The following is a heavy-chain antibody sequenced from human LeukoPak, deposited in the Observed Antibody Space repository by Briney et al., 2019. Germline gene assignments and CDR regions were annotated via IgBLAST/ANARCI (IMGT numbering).Heavy chain of an antibody. CDR3: ARANYYDISGYDY. CDR2: IASSGSTI. D-gene: IGHD3-22*01. CDR1: GFTFRRYE. Sequence: PGGSLRLSCAASGFTFRRYEMNWARQAPGKGLEWVSYIASSGSTIYYADSVKGRFTISRDNAKNSLYLQMNSLRAEDTAVYYCARANYYDISGYDYWGQGTLVTVSS. V-gene: IGHV3-48*03. J-gene: IGHJ4*02.